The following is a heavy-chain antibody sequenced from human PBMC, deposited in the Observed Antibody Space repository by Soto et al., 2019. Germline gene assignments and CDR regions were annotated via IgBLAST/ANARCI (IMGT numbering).Heavy chain of an antibody. J-gene: IGHJ5*02. CDR2: MNPNSGNT. V-gene: IGHV1-8*01. D-gene: IGHD4-17*01. Sequence: QVQLVQSGAEVKKPGASVKVSCKASGYTFTSYDINWVRQATGQGLEYLGWMNPNSGNTAYVQKFQGRVTMTWSTPITTAYMERSSLRSESPAVYFCARGIKYGAYSRWFDPWGQGTLVTVSS. CDR1: GYTFTSYD. CDR3: ARGIKYGAYSRWFDP.